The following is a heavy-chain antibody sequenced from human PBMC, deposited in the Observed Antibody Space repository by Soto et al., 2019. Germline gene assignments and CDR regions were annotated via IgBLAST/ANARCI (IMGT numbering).Heavy chain of an antibody. Sequence: SETLSLTCTVSGGSISSGGYYWSWIRQHPGKGLEWIGYIYYSGSTYYNPSLKSRVTISVDTSKNQFSLKLSSVTAADTAVYYCARDGPWSVYYYGMDVWGKGTTVTVSS. J-gene: IGHJ6*04. CDR2: IYYSGST. CDR1: GGSISSGGYY. D-gene: IGHD3-3*01. CDR3: ARDGPWSVYYYGMDV. V-gene: IGHV4-31*03.